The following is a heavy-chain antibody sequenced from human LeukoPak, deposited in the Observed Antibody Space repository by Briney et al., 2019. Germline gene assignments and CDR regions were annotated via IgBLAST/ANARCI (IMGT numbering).Heavy chain of an antibody. V-gene: IGHV3-74*01. Sequence: GGTLRLSCAVSGFTFSSYCTHWVRHAPAKGLVWVSRINPDGSTTTYADSAKGRFTISRDNSKNTLYLQMNRLRAEDTAVYYWAGINSSSWYLDYWGQGTLVTVSS. CDR1: GFTFSSYC. CDR2: INPDGSTT. CDR3: AGINSSSWYLDY. J-gene: IGHJ4*02. D-gene: IGHD6-13*01.